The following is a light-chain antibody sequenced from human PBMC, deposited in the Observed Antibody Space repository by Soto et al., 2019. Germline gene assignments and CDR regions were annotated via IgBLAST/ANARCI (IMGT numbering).Light chain of an antibody. CDR3: CSYAGSSTFEV. J-gene: IGLJ2*01. CDR2: EGS. CDR1: SSDVGSYNL. V-gene: IGLV2-23*03. Sequence: QSALTQPASVSGSPGQSITISCTGTSSDVGSYNLVSWYQQHPGKAPKLMIYEGSKRPSGVSNRCSGSKSCNTASLTISGLQAEDEAEYYCCSYAGSSTFEVFGGGTKLTVL.